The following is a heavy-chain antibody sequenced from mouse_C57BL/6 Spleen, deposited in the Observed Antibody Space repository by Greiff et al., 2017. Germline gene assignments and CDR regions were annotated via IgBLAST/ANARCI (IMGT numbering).Heavy chain of an antibody. CDR3: ARREIYYYGSSVAY. J-gene: IGHJ3*01. CDR1: GYTFTDYY. D-gene: IGHD1-1*01. CDR2: INPNNGGT. Sequence: EVQLQQSGPELVKPGASVKISCKASGYTFTDYYMNWVKQSHGKSLEWIGEINPNNGGTSYNQKFKGKATLTVDKSSSTAYMELRSLTSEDSAVYYCARREIYYYGSSVAYWGQGTLVTVSA. V-gene: IGHV1-26*01.